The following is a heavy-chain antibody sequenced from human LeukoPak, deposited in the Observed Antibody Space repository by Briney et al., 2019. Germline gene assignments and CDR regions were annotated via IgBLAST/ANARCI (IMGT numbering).Heavy chain of an antibody. CDR3: ARDRYAHYYDSSGMEY. Sequence: ASVNVSCKASVYTLTSYAMNWERQAPGQGREWMGWINPNSGGTNYAQKLQGRVTMTRDTSISTAYMELSRLRSDDTAVYYCARDRYAHYYDSSGMEYWGQGTLVTVSS. J-gene: IGHJ4*02. CDR2: INPNSGGT. D-gene: IGHD3-22*01. V-gene: IGHV1-2*02. CDR1: VYTLTSYA.